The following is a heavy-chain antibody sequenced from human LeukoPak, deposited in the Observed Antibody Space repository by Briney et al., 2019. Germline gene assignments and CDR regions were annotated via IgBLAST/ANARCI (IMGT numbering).Heavy chain of an antibody. J-gene: IGHJ4*02. Sequence: SETLSLTCTVSGDSVSSSSYYWGWIRQPPGKGLEWIGSIYYSGTTSYNPSLKSRVTISVDTSKNQFSLMLTSVTASDTAVYYCARWVAAAGGFDYWGQGTLVTVSS. CDR3: ARWVAAAGGFDY. D-gene: IGHD6-13*01. CDR2: IYYSGTT. CDR1: GDSVSSSSYY. V-gene: IGHV4-39*01.